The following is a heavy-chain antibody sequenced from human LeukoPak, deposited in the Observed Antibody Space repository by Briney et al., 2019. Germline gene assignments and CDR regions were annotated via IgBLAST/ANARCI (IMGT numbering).Heavy chain of an antibody. CDR3: ARVGIAVGAFDI. D-gene: IGHD6-19*01. CDR2: IYYSGST. V-gene: IGHV4-30-4*01. CDR1: GGSISSGDYY. Sequence: SETLSLTCTVSGGSISSGDYYWSWIRQPPGKGLEWIGYIYYSGSTYYNPSLKSRVTISVDTSKNQFSLKLSSVTAADTAVYCCARVGIAVGAFDIWGQGTMVTVS. J-gene: IGHJ3*02.